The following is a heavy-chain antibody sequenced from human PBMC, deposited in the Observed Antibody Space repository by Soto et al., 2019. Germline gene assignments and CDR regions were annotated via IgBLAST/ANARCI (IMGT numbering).Heavy chain of an antibody. V-gene: IGHV4-59*01. CDR2: IYYSGST. CDR1: GGSISSYY. CDR3: ARESGLEGCDSSGYYSRGYYYYGMDV. J-gene: IGHJ6*02. Sequence: PSETLSLTCTVSGGSISSYYWSWIRQPPGKGLEWIGYIYYSGSTNYNPSLKSRVTISVDTSKNQFSLKLSSVTAADTAVYYCARESGLEGCDSSGYYSRGYYYYGMDVWGQGTTVTVSS. D-gene: IGHD3-22*01.